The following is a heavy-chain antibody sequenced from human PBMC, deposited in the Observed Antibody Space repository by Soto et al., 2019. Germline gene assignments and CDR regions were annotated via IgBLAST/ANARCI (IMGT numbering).Heavy chain of an antibody. D-gene: IGHD1-7*01. V-gene: IGHV4-4*07. CDR1: SSSINSLY. Sequence: SETLSLTCTVASSSINSLYCSWIRQPDGKRLEWIGRIHSSGTTNSNPSLKSRVTMSVDTSRNQLSLKLTSVTAAATAVYYCARDRIIGTSYSDYWGQGVLVTVSS. CDR3: ARDRIIGTSYSDY. CDR2: IHSSGTT. J-gene: IGHJ4*02.